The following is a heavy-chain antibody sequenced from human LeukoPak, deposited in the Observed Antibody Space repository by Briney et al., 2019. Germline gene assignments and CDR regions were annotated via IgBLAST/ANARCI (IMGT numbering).Heavy chain of an antibody. D-gene: IGHD3-10*01. J-gene: IGHJ4*02. V-gene: IGHV3-23*01. CDR2: ISSSGGTT. CDR1: GFIFRSYG. Sequence: GVSLRLSCAASGFIFRSYGMSWLRQAPGQGLEWVSGISSSGGTTHYADSVQGRFTISRDNYKNTLYLQMTSLRVHDTALYYCAKRPPGSGLDYWGQGTLVTVSS. CDR3: AKRPPGSGLDY.